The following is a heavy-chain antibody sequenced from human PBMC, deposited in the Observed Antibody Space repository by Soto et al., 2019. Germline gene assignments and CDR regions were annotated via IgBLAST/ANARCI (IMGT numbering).Heavy chain of an antibody. V-gene: IGHV4-31*03. CDR3: ARGGVDDNWFDP. CDR2: IYYSGST. CDR1: GGSISSGGYY. J-gene: IGHJ5*02. D-gene: IGHD5-12*01. Sequence: QVQLQESGPGLVKPSQTLSLTCTVSGGSISSGGYYWSWIRQHPGKGLEWIGYIYYSGSTYYNPSLKRRVTITVDTSKNQFTLKLSSVTGADTAVYYCARGGVDDNWFDPWGQGTLVTVSS.